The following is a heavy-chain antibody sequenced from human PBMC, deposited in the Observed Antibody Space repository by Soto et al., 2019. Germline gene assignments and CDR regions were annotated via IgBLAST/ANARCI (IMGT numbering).Heavy chain of an antibody. Sequence: GGSLRLSCAASGFTFSTYSMNWVRQAPGKGLEWVSYISSSSSTYIYYADSVKGRFTISRDNAKNSLYLQMNSLRAEDTAVYYCLIAVAGSFAPDYWGQGTLVTVSS. V-gene: IGHV3-21*01. J-gene: IGHJ4*02. D-gene: IGHD6-19*01. CDR1: GFTFSTYS. CDR2: ISSSSSTYI. CDR3: LIAVAGSFAPDY.